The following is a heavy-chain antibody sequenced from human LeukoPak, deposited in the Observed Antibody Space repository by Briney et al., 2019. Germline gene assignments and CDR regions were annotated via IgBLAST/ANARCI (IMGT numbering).Heavy chain of an antibody. CDR3: ARGGYSSSSRRGGIDY. CDR1: GYTFTVYY. D-gene: IGHD6-6*01. Sequence: ASVKVSCKASGYTFTVYYMHWVRQAPGQGLEWMGWINPNSGGTNYAQKFQGRVTMTRDTSISTAYMELSRLRSDDTAVYYCARGGYSSSSRRGGIDYWGQGTLVTVSS. J-gene: IGHJ4*02. CDR2: INPNSGGT. V-gene: IGHV1-2*02.